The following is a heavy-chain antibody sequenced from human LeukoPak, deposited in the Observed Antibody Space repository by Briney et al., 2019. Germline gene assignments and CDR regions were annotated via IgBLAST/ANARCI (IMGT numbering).Heavy chain of an antibody. CDR2: IHHSGST. J-gene: IGHJ4*02. V-gene: IGHV4-4*02. CDR1: GAFISSNDW. CDR3: ARHVGRRWLQLSD. D-gene: IGHD5-24*01. Sequence: SGTLSLTCSVSGAFISSNDWWSWVRQPPRKGLEWIGEIHHSGSTYYNPSLKSRVTISVDKSKNQFSLKLSSVTAADTAVYYCARHVGRRWLQLSDWGQGTLVTVSS.